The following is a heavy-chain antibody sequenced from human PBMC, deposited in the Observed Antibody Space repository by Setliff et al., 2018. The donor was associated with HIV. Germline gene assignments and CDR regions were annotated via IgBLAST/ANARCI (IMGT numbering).Heavy chain of an antibody. J-gene: IGHJ3*02. CDR3: ARPRLWRDAFDI. Sequence: SETLSLTCGVYGGSFSGYYWTWIRQPPGKGLEWIGEINHRGTTNSNPSLKRRVTISVDTSKSQSSLRLSSVTAADTAVYYCARPRLWRDAFDIWGQGAMVTVSS. CDR2: INHRGTT. V-gene: IGHV4-34*01. CDR1: GGSFSGYY. D-gene: IGHD1-1*01.